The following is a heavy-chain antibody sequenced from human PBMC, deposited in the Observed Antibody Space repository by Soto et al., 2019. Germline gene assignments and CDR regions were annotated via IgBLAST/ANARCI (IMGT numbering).Heavy chain of an antibody. CDR1: GGPVSSAGIY. CDR2: VFYTGIT. J-gene: IGHJ4*02. Sequence: SETLSLTCTVSGGPVSSAGIYWSWIRQHPRKGLEWIGYVFYTGITYYNPSLRGRVTISVDTSKNQFSLNLTSVTAADTAVYYCARNRGSSKPYYFDSWGQGSLVTVS. CDR3: ARNRGSSKPYYFDS. D-gene: IGHD1-26*01. V-gene: IGHV4-31*03.